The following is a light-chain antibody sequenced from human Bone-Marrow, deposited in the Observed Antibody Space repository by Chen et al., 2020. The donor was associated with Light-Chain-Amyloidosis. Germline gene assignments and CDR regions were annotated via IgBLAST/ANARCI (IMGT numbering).Light chain of an antibody. V-gene: IGLV2-14*01. J-gene: IGLJ1*01. CDR2: EVT. Sequence: QSALTQPASVSGSPGQSITISCPGTSRDVGGYNHVSWYQQHPDKAPKLVVYEVTNRPSWVPERFSSSKSDNTASLTISGLQTEDGADYFCSSYTITNTLVFGSGTRVTVL. CDR3: SSYTITNTLV. CDR1: SRDVGGYNH.